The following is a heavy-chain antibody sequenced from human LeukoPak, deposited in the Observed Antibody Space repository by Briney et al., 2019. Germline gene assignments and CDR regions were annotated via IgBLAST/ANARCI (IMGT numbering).Heavy chain of an antibody. CDR2: ISGSGGST. CDR3: AKGLRKLIVGSTEYYFDY. V-gene: IGHV3-23*01. D-gene: IGHD1-26*01. J-gene: IGHJ4*02. Sequence: GGCLRLSCAASGLTFSSYGMSSVRQAPGKGLEWVSAISGSGGSTYYADSVKGRFTISRDNSKNTLYLQMNRLRAEDTAVYYCAKGLRKLIVGSTEYYFDYWGQGTMVTVSS. CDR1: GLTFSSYG.